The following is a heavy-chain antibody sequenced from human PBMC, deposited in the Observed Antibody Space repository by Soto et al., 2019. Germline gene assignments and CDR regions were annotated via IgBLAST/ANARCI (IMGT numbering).Heavy chain of an antibody. J-gene: IGHJ4*02. CDR2: ISAYNGNT. CDR1: GYTFTSYG. V-gene: IGHV1-18*01. D-gene: IGHD6-13*01. Sequence: QVQLVQSGAEVKKPGASVKVSFKASGYTFTSYGISWVRQAPGQGLEWMGWISAYNGNTNYAQKLQGRVTMTTDTSTCTANMKLRSVGSDDTAVYYCARSIAAAVDFDYWGQGTLVTVSS. CDR3: ARSIAAAVDFDY.